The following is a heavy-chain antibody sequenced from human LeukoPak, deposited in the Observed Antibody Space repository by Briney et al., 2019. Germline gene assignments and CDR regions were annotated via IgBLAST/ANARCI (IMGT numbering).Heavy chain of an antibody. CDR1: GGSISSSSYY. V-gene: IGHV4-39*01. Sequence: SETLALACTVSGGSISSSSYYWGWIRQPPGKGLEWIGSIYYSGSTYYNPSLKSRVTISVDTSKNQFSLKLSSVTAADTAVYYCATSPLDYWGQGTLVTVTS. J-gene: IGHJ4*02. CDR3: ATSPLDY. CDR2: IYYSGST.